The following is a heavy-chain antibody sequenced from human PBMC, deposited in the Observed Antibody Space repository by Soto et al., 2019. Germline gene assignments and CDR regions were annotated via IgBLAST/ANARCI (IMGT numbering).Heavy chain of an antibody. Sequence: SETLSLTCAVYGGSFSGYYWSWIRQPPGKGLEWIGEINHSGSTNYNPSLKSRVTISVDTSKNQFSLKLSSVTAADTAVYYCAREGHYDSRDAFDIWGQGTMVT. V-gene: IGHV4-34*01. J-gene: IGHJ3*02. CDR3: AREGHYDSRDAFDI. CDR1: GGSFSGYY. CDR2: INHSGST. D-gene: IGHD3-22*01.